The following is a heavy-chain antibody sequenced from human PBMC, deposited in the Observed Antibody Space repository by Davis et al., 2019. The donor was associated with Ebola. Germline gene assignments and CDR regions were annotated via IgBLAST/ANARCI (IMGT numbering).Heavy chain of an antibody. CDR1: GFTFSSYG. J-gene: IGHJ5*02. D-gene: IGHD2-2*02. CDR3: AKDHAVVVPAAIRARAGWFDP. CDR2: ISYDGSNK. Sequence: PGGSLRLSWAASGFTFSSYGMHWVRQAPGKGLEWVAVISYDGSNKYYADSVKGRFTISRDNSKNTLYLQMNSLRAEDTAVYYCAKDHAVVVPAAIRARAGWFDPWGQGTLVTVSS. V-gene: IGHV3-30*18.